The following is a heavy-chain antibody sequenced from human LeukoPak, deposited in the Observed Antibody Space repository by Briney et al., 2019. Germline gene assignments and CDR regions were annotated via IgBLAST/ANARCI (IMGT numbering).Heavy chain of an antibody. CDR2: VSGSGGST. CDR1: GFTFSSYA. V-gene: IGHV3-23*01. J-gene: IGHJ4*02. Sequence: GGSLRLSCAASGFTFSSYAMSWVRQAPGKGLEWVSAVSGSGGSTYYADSVKGRFTISRDNSKNTLYLQMNSLRAEDTAVYYCAKWGGKEDTCGPTPDYWGQGTLVTVSS. D-gene: IGHD3-16*01. CDR3: AKWGGKEDTCGPTPDY.